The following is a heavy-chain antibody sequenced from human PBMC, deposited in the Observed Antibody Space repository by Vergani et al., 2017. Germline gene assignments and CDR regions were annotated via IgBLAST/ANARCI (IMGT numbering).Heavy chain of an antibody. D-gene: IGHD4-17*01. CDR1: GYTFTDHY. CDR3: ATPQAVTTGGMEV. J-gene: IGHJ6*02. CDR2: VDPEDGET. V-gene: IGHV1-69-2*01. Sequence: EVQLVQSGAEVKKPGATTKISCKVSGYTFTDHYMHWVKQAPGKGLEWMGLVDPEDGETIYAEKFKGRVTIAADTSTDTAQLELSSLRSEDTAVYYCATPQAVTTGGMEVWGQGTTVIVSS.